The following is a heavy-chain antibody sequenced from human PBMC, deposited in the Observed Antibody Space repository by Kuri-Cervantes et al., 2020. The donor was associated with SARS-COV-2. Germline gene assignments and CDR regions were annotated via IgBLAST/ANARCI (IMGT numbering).Heavy chain of an antibody. CDR3: ARDPGYSSSWDGWTFDY. J-gene: IGHJ4*02. CDR1: GGSISSYY. D-gene: IGHD6-13*01. V-gene: IGHV4-59*12. CDR2: IYYSGST. Sequence: SETLSLTCTVSGGSISSYYWSWIRQPPGKGLEWIGYIYYSGSTNYNPSLTSRVTISVDTSKNQFSLKLSSVTAADTAVYYCARDPGYSSSWDGWTFDYWGQGTLVTVSS.